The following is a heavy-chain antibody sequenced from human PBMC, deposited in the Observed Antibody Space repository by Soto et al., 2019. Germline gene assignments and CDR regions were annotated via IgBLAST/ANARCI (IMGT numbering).Heavy chain of an antibody. CDR1: GYTFTNYG. V-gene: IGHV1-18*01. J-gene: IGHJ4*02. CDR2: ISGYNGNT. CDR3: ARGGGGFEDY. D-gene: IGHD2-15*01. Sequence: QIQLVQSGPEVKKPGASVKVSCKTAGYTFTNYGVSWVRQAPGQGLEWMGWISGYNGNTNYAQNLQCSITMTTATTTISVYMELRSLTSNDTALYYCARGGGGFEDYWGQGTLVGVSS.